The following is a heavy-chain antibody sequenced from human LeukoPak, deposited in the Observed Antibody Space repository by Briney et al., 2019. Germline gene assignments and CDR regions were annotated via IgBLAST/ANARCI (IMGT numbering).Heavy chain of an antibody. CDR1: GYTFTSYG. V-gene: IGHV1-18*01. CDR2: ISAYNGNT. J-gene: IGHJ5*02. CDR3: ARGPSSSGWGAPDYWFDP. D-gene: IGHD6-19*01. Sequence: ASVKVPCKASGYTFTSYGISWVRQAPGQGLEWMGWISAYNGNTNYTQKLQGRVTMTTDTSTSTAYMELRSLRSDDTAVYYCARGPSSSGWGAPDYWFDPWGQGTLVTVSS.